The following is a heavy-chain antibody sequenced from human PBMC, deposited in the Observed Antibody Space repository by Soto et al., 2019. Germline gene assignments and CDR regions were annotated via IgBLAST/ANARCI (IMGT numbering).Heavy chain of an antibody. J-gene: IGHJ4*02. D-gene: IGHD3-9*01. V-gene: IGHV4-34*01. Sequence: SETLSLTCAVYGGSFSGYYWSWIRQPPGKGLEWIGEINHSGSTNYNPSLKSRVTISVDTSKNQFSLKLSSVTAADTAVYYCAREGGCGASHILTGYSPDQGDPFDYWGQGTLVTVSS. CDR2: INHSGST. CDR3: AREGGCGASHILTGYSPDQGDPFDY. CDR1: GGSFSGYY.